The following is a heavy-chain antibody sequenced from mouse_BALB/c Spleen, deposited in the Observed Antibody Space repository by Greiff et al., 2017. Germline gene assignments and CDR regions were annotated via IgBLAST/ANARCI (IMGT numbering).Heavy chain of an antibody. J-gene: IGHJ4*01. Sequence: VKLQESGAELAKPGASVKMSCKASGYTFTSYWMHWVKQRPGQGLEWIGYINPSTGYTEYNQKFKDKATLTADKSSSTAYMQLSSLTSEDSAVYSGAILWLRFAMDYWGKGTQVTVS. CDR3: AILWLRFAMDY. D-gene: IGHD2-2*01. CDR1: GYTFTSYW. V-gene: IGHV1-7*01. CDR2: INPSTGYT.